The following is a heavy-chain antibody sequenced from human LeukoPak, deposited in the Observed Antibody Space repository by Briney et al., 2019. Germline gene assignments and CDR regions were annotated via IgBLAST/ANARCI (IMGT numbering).Heavy chain of an antibody. CDR2: AVQTNSGGIT. D-gene: IGHD2/OR15-2a*01. CDR3: ATGFTSSAHDGY. V-gene: IGHV3-15*04. CDR1: GFIFKNAW. J-gene: IGHJ4*02. Sequence: GGSLRLSCVGSGFIFKNAWMTWVRQAPGKGLEWVGRAVQTNSGGITEYAAPVKGRFTISRDDSTSTLYLQMSSLKTEDTGVYYCATGFTSSAHDGYWGQGTLVTVSA.